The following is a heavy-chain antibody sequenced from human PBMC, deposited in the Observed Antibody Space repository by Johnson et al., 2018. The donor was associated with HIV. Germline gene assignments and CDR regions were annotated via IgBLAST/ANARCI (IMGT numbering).Heavy chain of an antibody. D-gene: IGHD6-6*01. CDR1: GFTFDDYA. V-gene: IGHV3-9*01. CDR3: AKDMGYSSSYDAFDI. Sequence: VQLVESGGGLVQPGRSLRLSCAASGFTFDDYAMHWVRQAPGKGLEWVSGISWNSGSIGYADSVKGRFTISRDNAKNSLYLQMNSLRAEDTALYYCAKDMGYSSSYDAFDIWGQWTMVTVAS. J-gene: IGHJ3*02. CDR2: ISWNSGSI.